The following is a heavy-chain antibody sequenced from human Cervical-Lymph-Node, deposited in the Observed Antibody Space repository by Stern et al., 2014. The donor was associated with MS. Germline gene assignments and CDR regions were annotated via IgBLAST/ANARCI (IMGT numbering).Heavy chain of an antibody. CDR2: ISYDGSTQ. D-gene: IGHD1-26*01. CDR1: GFTFSTYA. J-gene: IGHJ4*02. Sequence: VQLEESGGGVVQPGRSLRLSCAASGFTFSTYALHWVRQAPGTGLEWVAVISYDGSTQNYADSVKGRFTISRDNSKSTLYVQMNSLRAEDTAVYYCARDALVGATEGYYFDYWGQGTLVTVSS. CDR3: ARDALVGATEGYYFDY. V-gene: IGHV3-30*04.